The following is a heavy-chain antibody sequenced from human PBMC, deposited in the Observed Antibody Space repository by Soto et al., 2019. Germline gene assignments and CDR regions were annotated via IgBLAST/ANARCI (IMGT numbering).Heavy chain of an antibody. CDR1: GFTFSSYG. J-gene: IGHJ6*02. CDR3: AKVLREAARYYYGMDV. V-gene: IGHV3-30*18. Sequence: GGSLRLSCAASGFTFSSYGMHWVRQAPGKGLEWVAVISYDGSNKYYADSVKGRFTISRDNSKNTLYLQMNSLRAEDTAVYYCAKVLREAARYYYGMDVWGQGTTVTVSS. D-gene: IGHD6-6*01. CDR2: ISYDGSNK.